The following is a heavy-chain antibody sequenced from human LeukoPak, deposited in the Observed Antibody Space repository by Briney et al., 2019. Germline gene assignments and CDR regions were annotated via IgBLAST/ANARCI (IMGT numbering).Heavy chain of an antibody. V-gene: IGHV3-30*04. J-gene: IGHJ6*04. CDR1: GFTFSSYA. Sequence: GGSLRPSCAASGFTFSSYAMHWVRQAPGKGLEWVAVISYDGSNKYYADSVKGRFTISRDNSKNTLYLQMSSLRAEDTAVYYCARAIRAMVRGVIKRDYGMDVWGKGTTVTVSS. CDR2: ISYDGSNK. CDR3: ARAIRAMVRGVIKRDYGMDV. D-gene: IGHD3-10*01.